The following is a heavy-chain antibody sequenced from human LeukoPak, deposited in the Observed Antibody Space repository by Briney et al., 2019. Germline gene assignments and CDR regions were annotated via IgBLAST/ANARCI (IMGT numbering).Heavy chain of an antibody. V-gene: IGHV4-34*01. CDR1: GGSFNAYY. CDR2: INHSGNT. Sequence: PSETLSLTCAVYGGSFNAYYWTWIRQTPGKGPEWIGEINHSGNTNYNPSLESRVTISADTSKNQFSLNLGSVTAADTAIYYCARGLRFIQGPDYYYMDVWGKGTTVTVSS. J-gene: IGHJ6*03. D-gene: IGHD3-16*02. CDR3: ARGLRFIQGPDYYYMDV.